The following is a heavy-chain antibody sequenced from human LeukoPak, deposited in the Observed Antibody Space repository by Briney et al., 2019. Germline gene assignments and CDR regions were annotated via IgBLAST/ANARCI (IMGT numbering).Heavy chain of an antibody. CDR3: ASLTFVGATISYYYGMDV. Sequence: GASVKVSCKASGYTFTSYGISWLRQAPGQGLEWRGGISAYNGNTNYAQKLQGRVTMTTDTSTSTAYMELRSLRSDDTAVYYCASLTFVGATISYYYGMDVWGQGTTVTVSS. J-gene: IGHJ6*02. CDR1: GYTFTSYG. V-gene: IGHV1-18*01. CDR2: ISAYNGNT. D-gene: IGHD1-26*01.